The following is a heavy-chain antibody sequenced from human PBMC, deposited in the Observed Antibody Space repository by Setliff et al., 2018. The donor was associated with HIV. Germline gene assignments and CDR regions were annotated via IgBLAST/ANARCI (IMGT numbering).Heavy chain of an antibody. J-gene: IGHJ4*02. CDR1: GGSISVSSSYY. Sequence: SETLSLTCTVSGGSISVSSSYYWGWIRQPPGKGLEWIGNMFYSGGAYYNPSLKSRLTISVDTSKNQFSLRMTSTTAADTAIYYCARGVPLLPPNFWGQGTLVTVSS. CDR3: ARGVPLLPPNF. D-gene: IGHD2-15*01. V-gene: IGHV4-39*07. CDR2: MFYSGGA.